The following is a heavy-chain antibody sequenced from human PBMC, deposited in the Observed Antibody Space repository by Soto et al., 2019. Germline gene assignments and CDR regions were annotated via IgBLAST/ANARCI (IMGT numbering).Heavy chain of an antibody. V-gene: IGHV3-33*01. CDR3: TRDAQQLANYGMDV. CDR1: GFNFNYHG. J-gene: IGHJ6*02. Sequence: QVRLVESGGNVVQPGRSLRLSCATSGFNFNYHGMHWVRQAPGKGLEWVAHLWAGGNYAYYAYSVKGRFTISSDQSTNTLYLQMNSLGAEDTAVYYCTRDAQQLANYGMDVWGQGTTVTVPS. CDR2: LWAGGNYA. D-gene: IGHD6-13*01.